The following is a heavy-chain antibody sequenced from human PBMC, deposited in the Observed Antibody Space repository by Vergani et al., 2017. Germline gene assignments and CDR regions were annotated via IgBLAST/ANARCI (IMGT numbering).Heavy chain of an antibody. Sequence: EVQLVQSGAEVKKPGESLRISCKGSGYSFTSYWISWVRQMPGKGLEWMERIDLSDSYTNYSPSFQGHGTISADKSISTAYLQWSSLKASDTAMYYCARKEYSSSWYHFDYWGQGTLVTVSA. CDR2: IDLSDSYT. V-gene: IGHV5-10-1*03. D-gene: IGHD6-13*01. CDR3: ARKEYSSSWYHFDY. CDR1: GYSFTSYW. J-gene: IGHJ4*02.